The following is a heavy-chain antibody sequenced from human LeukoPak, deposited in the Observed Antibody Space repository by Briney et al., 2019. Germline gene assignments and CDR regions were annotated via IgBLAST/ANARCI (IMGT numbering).Heavy chain of an antibody. CDR2: ISSNGGST. J-gene: IGHJ4*02. Sequence: GGSLRLSCAASGFTFSSYAMHWVRQAPGKGLEYVSAISSNGGSTYYANSVKGRFTISRDNSKNTLYLQMGRLRAEDMAVYYCARDYGMGYSGSYYFDYWGQGTLVTVSS. CDR1: GFTFSSYA. CDR3: ARDYGMGYSGSYYFDY. D-gene: IGHD1-26*01. V-gene: IGHV3-64*01.